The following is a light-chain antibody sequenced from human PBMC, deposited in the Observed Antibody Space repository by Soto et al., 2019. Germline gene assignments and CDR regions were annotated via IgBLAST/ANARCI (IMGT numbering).Light chain of an antibody. CDR3: QQYCSSPWT. CDR2: GAS. CDR1: QSVSSNY. J-gene: IGKJ1*01. V-gene: IGKV3-20*01. Sequence: EIVLTQSPGTLSLSPGERATLSCRASQSVSSNYLAWYQQKPGQAPRLLIYGASSRATGIPDRFSGSGSGTDFTLTISRLETEDFAVYYCQQYCSSPWTFGQGTEVEIE.